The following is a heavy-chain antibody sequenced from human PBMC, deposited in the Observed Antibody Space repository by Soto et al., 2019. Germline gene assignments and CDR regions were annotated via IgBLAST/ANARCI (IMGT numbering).Heavy chain of an antibody. V-gene: IGHV3-43*01. Sequence: GGSLRLACAASGFTFDYYTMHWVRQAPGKGLEWVSLISWDGGSTYYADSVKGRFTISRDNSKNSLYLQMNSLRTEDTALYYCAKQQLERRDYYYYGMDVWGQGTTVTVSS. CDR1: GFTFDYYT. D-gene: IGHD1-1*01. CDR2: ISWDGGST. J-gene: IGHJ6*02. CDR3: AKQQLERRDYYYYGMDV.